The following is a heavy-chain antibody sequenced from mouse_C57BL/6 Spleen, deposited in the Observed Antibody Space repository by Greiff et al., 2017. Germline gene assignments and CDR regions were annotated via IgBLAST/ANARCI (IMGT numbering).Heavy chain of an antibody. Sequence: VQLKESGPELVKPGASVKISCKASGYSFTDYNMNWVKQSNGKSLEWIGVINPNYGTTSYNQKFKGKATLTVDQSSSTAYMQLNSLTSEDSAVYDCARQRDGYFYAMDDWGLGTSVTVSS. V-gene: IGHV1-39*01. CDR2: INPNYGTT. D-gene: IGHD2-3*01. CDR3: ARQRDGYFYAMDD. CDR1: GYSFTDYN. J-gene: IGHJ4*01.